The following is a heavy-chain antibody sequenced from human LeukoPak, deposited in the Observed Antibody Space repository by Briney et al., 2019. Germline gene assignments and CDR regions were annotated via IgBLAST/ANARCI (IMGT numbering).Heavy chain of an antibody. CDR3: ARGLGGDQGYFDL. V-gene: IGHV3-9*01. Sequence: GRSLRLSCAASGFIFDDYAMHWVRQAPGKGLEWVSGISWNSGSLAYADSVKGRFTISRDNAKNSLYLQMNCLRTEDTAWYYCARGLGGDQGYFDLWGRGTLATVSS. D-gene: IGHD3-10*01. CDR2: ISWNSGSL. CDR1: GFIFDDYA. J-gene: IGHJ2*01.